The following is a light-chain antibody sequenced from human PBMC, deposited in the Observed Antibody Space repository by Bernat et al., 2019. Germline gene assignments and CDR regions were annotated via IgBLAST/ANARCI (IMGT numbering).Light chain of an antibody. Sequence: DIMMTQSPLSLPVTPGEPASISCKSSQSLTHSNGYKYLDWYVQRPGQSPQLLIYLGSNRASGVPDRISGSGSGTRFTLTISRVEAEDVGIYYFMQSLQTPYTFGQGTKLEIK. CDR3: MQSLQTPYT. V-gene: IGKV2-28*01. J-gene: IGKJ2*01. CDR1: QSLTHSNGYKY. CDR2: LGS.